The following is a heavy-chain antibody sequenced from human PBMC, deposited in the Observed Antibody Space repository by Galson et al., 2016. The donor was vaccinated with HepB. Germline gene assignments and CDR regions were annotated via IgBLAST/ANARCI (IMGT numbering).Heavy chain of an antibody. CDR1: FTFSNYW. Sequence: FTFSNYWMYWVRQAPGKGLVWVSRINSDGSSASYAESVKGRFTISRDNAKNTLYLQANSLRAEDTAVYYCARALRDDFWRGYYSGNLYYYGMDVWGQGTTVTVSS. D-gene: IGHD3-3*01. CDR3: ARALRDDFWRGYYSGNLYYYGMDV. CDR2: INSDGSSA. J-gene: IGHJ6*02. V-gene: IGHV3-74*01.